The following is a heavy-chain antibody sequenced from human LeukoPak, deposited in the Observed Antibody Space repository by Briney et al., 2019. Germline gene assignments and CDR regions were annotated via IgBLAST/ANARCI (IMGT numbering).Heavy chain of an antibody. D-gene: IGHD6-19*01. CDR1: GFTFSSSV. CDR2: ISGSGDST. Sequence: GSLRLSCAASGFTFSSSVMSWVRQAPGRGLELVSGISGSGDSTYSADSVKGRFTTSRANARKTLYLQMNSITAENAVVYYCAKGDSSGWYDSNWFDRWGQGTLVTVSS. V-gene: IGHV3-23*01. CDR3: AKGDSSGWYDSNWFDR. J-gene: IGHJ5*02.